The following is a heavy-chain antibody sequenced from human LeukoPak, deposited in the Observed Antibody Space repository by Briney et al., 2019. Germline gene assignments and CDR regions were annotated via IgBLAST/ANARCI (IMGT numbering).Heavy chain of an antibody. J-gene: IGHJ4*02. CDR1: GGSITNYY. D-gene: IGHD4-17*01. Sequence: SETLSLTCTVSGGSITNYYWSWIRQPPGKGLEWIGNFYSSGSTNYNPSLKSRVTILVDTSKNQFSLRLTSVTAADTAVYSCAGKTVWLAFDSWGQGILVTVSS. CDR2: FYSSGST. V-gene: IGHV4-59*01. CDR3: AGKTVWLAFDS.